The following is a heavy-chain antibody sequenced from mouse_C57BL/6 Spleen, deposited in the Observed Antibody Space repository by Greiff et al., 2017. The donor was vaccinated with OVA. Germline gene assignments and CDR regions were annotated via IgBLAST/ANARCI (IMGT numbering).Heavy chain of an antibody. CDR1: GFSFNTYA. CDR2: IRSKSNNYAT. D-gene: IGHD2-5*01. J-gene: IGHJ4*01. CDR3: VVYSNYDYAMDY. V-gene: IGHV10-1*01. Sequence: EVQLVESGGGLVQPKGSLKLSCAASGFSFNTYAMNWVRQAPGKGLEWVARIRSKSNNYATYYADSVKDRFTISRDDSESMLYLQMNNLKTEDTAMYYCVVYSNYDYAMDYWGQGTSVTVSS.